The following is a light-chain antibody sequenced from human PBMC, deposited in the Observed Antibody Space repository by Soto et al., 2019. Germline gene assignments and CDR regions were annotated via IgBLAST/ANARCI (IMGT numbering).Light chain of an antibody. CDR3: SSYAGSYVL. CDR1: SGDVGFYNY. V-gene: IGLV2-11*01. CDR2: DVT. J-gene: IGLJ2*01. Sequence: QSALTQPRSLTGSPGQSVTISCTGTSGDVGFYNYVSWYQQHPGKVPKLIIYDVTKRPSGVPDRFSGSKSGNTASLTISGLQAEDEADYYGSSYAGSYVLFGGGTKLTVL.